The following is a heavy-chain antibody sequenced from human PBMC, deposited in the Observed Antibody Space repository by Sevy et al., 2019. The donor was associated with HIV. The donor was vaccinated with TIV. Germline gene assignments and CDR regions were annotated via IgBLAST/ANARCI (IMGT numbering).Heavy chain of an antibody. J-gene: IGHJ6*02. CDR1: GYRLIEVS. V-gene: IGHV1-24*01. D-gene: IGHD2-15*01. CDR3: AADRGEDYCSGNSCQRHYYYGLDV. Sequence: ASVKVSCKVSGYRLIEVSMHWVRQAPGKGLEWMGHLDPGDGETIYAQNFQGRVTMTEDTSTDTAYMEVSSLRSEDTAVYYCAADRGEDYCSGNSCQRHYYYGLDVWGQGTTVTVSS. CDR2: LDPGDGET.